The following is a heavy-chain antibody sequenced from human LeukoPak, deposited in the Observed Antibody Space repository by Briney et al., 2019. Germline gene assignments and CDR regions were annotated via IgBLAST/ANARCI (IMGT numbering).Heavy chain of an antibody. CDR3: AIMHPYYDGSGYWVQ. CDR1: GFTFSSYG. CDR2: IWYDGSNK. Sequence: GGSLRLSCAASGFTFSSYGMHWVRQAPGKGLEWVAVIWYDGSNKYYADSVKGRFTISRDNSKNTLYMQMNSLRAEDTALYYCAIMHPYYDGSGYWVQWGQGTLVTVSS. D-gene: IGHD3-22*01. J-gene: IGHJ4*02. V-gene: IGHV3-33*01.